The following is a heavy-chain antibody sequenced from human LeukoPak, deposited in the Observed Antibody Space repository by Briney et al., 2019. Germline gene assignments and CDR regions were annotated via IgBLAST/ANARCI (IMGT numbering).Heavy chain of an antibody. Sequence: SETLSLTCTVSGGSISSYYWSWIRQPPGKGLEWIGYIYYSGSTNYNPSLKSRVTISVDTSKNQFSLKLSSVTAADTAVYYCARDIYYYGSGSQFDYWGQGTLVTVSS. J-gene: IGHJ4*02. D-gene: IGHD3-10*01. CDR3: ARDIYYYGSGSQFDY. V-gene: IGHV4-59*12. CDR2: IYYSGST. CDR1: GGSISSYY.